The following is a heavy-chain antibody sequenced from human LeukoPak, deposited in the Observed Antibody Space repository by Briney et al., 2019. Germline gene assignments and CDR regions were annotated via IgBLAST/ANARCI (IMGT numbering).Heavy chain of an antibody. CDR2: IYHSGST. V-gene: IGHV4-38-2*01. J-gene: IGHJ5*02. D-gene: IGHD3-3*01. Sequence: SETLSLTCAVSGYSISSGYYWGWIRQPPGKGLEWIGSIYHSGSTYYNPSLKSRVTISVDTSKNQFALKLSSVTAADTAVYYCARHRVGSGDTYYDFWSGYSGFDPWGQGTLVTVSS. CDR1: GYSISSGYY. CDR3: ARHRVGSGDTYYDFWSGYSGFDP.